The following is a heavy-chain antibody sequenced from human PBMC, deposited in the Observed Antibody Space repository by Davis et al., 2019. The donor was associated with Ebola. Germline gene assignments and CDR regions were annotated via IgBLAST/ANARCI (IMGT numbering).Heavy chain of an antibody. CDR2: ISSSSSYI. J-gene: IGHJ4*02. D-gene: IGHD3-22*01. Sequence: GGSLRLSCAASGFTFSSYSMNWVRQAPGKGLEWVSSISSSSSYIYYADSVKGRFTISRDNAKNSLYLQMNSLRAEDTAVYYCARDNESYYYDSSGYWTSRYFDYWGQGTLVTVSS. V-gene: IGHV3-21*01. CDR3: ARDNESYYYDSSGYWTSRYFDY. CDR1: GFTFSSYS.